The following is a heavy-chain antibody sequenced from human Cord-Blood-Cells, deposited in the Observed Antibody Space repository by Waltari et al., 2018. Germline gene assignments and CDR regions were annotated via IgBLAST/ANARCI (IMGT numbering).Heavy chain of an antibody. CDR3: ARDGEYSSSLWWFDP. CDR2: IIPILGIA. J-gene: IGHJ5*02. V-gene: IGHV1-69*09. CDR1: GGTFSSYA. Sequence: QVQLVQSGAEVKKPGSSVKVSCKASGGTFSSYAISWVRQAPGQGLEWMGRIIPILGIANYAQKFQGRVTITADKSTSTAYMELSSLRSEDTAVYYCARDGEYSSSLWWFDPWGQGTLVTVSS. D-gene: IGHD6-13*01.